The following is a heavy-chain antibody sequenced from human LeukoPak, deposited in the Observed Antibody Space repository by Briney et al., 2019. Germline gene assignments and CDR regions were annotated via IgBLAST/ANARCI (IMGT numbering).Heavy chain of an antibody. CDR2: IYYSGST. Sequence: KPSETLSLTCTVSGGSISSYYWSWIRQPPGKGLEWIGYIYYSGSTNYNPSLKSRVTISVDTSKNQFSLKLSSVTAADTAVYYCARVSKVYQPRDYYYMDVWGKGTTVTVSS. CDR3: ARVSKVYQPRDYYYMDV. CDR1: GGSISSYY. V-gene: IGHV4-59*01. J-gene: IGHJ6*03. D-gene: IGHD2-8*01.